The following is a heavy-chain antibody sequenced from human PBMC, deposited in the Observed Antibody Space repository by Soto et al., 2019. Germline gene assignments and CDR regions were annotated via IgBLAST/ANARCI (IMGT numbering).Heavy chain of an antibody. V-gene: IGHV1-3*01. CDR1: GYTFTSYA. Sequence: GASVKVSCKASGYTFTSYAMHWVRQAPGQRLEWMGWINAGNGNTKYSQKFQGRVTITRDTSASTAYMELSSLRSEDTAVYYCARDPGYSSSWYVFGREYGMDVWGQGTTVTVSS. D-gene: IGHD6-13*01. J-gene: IGHJ6*02. CDR3: ARDPGYSSSWYVFGREYGMDV. CDR2: INAGNGNT.